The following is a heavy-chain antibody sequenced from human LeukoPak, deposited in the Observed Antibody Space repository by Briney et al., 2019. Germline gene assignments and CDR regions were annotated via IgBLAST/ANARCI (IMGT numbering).Heavy chain of an antibody. CDR1: GYSISSGYY. D-gene: IGHD3-22*01. CDR2: IYHSGST. CDR3: AREFYDSSRPLARDAFDI. J-gene: IGHJ3*02. V-gene: IGHV4-38-2*02. Sequence: SETLSLTCTVSGYSISSGYYWGWIRQPPGKGLEWIGSIYHSGSTYYNPSLKSRVTISVDTSKNQFSLKLSSVTAADTAVYYCAREFYDSSRPLARDAFDIWGQGTVVTVSS.